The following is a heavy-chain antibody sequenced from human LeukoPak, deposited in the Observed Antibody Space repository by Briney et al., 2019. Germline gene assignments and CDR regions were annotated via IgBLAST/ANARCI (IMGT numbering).Heavy chain of an antibody. J-gene: IGHJ5*02. Sequence: SETLSLTCVVYGGSFSGYYWSWIRQPPGKGLEWIGEINHSGSTNYNPSLKSRVTISVDASKNQFSLKLSSVTAADTAVYYCARGLKAVAVSWGQGTLVTVSS. CDR3: ARGLKAVAVS. CDR1: GGSFSGYY. V-gene: IGHV4-34*01. D-gene: IGHD6-19*01. CDR2: INHSGST.